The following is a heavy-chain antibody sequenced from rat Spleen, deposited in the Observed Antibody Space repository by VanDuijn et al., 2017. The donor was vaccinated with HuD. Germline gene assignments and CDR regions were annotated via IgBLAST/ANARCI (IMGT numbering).Heavy chain of an antibody. CDR1: GFSLTDYS. V-gene: IGHV2S30*01. D-gene: IGHD4-3*01. J-gene: IGHJ2*01. CDR3: TRGYSGEDY. Sequence: VQLKESGPGLVQPSQTLSLTCTVSGFSLTDYSVHWVRQPPGKGLEWMGRMKYDGDTYYNSALKSRLSISRDTSKSQVFLKMNSLQTEDTAIYYCTRGYSGEDYWGQGVMVTVSS. CDR2: MKYDGDT.